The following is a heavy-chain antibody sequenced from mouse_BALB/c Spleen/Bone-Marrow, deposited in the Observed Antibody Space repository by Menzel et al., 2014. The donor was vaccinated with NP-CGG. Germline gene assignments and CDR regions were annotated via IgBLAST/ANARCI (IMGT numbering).Heavy chain of an antibody. J-gene: IGHJ2*01. D-gene: IGHD2-1*01. CDR2: INSNGGST. V-gene: IGHV5-6-3*01. Sequence: EVKVVESGGGLVQPGGSLKLSCAASGFTFSSYGMSWVRQTPDKRLELVASINSNGGSTYYPDSVKGRFTISRDNAKNTLSLQMSSLKSEDTAMYYCARGNYGNYADYFDYWGQGTTLTVPS. CDR1: GFTFSSYG. CDR3: ARGNYGNYADYFDY.